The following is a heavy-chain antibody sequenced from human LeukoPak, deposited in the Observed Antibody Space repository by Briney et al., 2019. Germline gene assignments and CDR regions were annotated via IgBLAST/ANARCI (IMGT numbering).Heavy chain of an antibody. J-gene: IGHJ3*02. CDR1: GYTFTSYY. CDR3: ARSSGYDSPFDAFDI. Sequence: GASVKVSCKASGYTFTSYYMHWVRQAPGQGLEWMGIINPSGGSTSYAQKFQGRVTMTRGMSTSTVYMELSSLRSEDTAVYYCARSSGYDSPFDAFDIWGQGTMVTVSS. D-gene: IGHD5-12*01. CDR2: INPSGGST. V-gene: IGHV1-46*01.